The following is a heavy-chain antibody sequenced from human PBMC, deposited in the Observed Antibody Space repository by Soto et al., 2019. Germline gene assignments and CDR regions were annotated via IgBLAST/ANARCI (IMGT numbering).Heavy chain of an antibody. CDR2: IYHSGST. V-gene: IGHV4-31*03. CDR3: ARDYMAVVD. J-gene: IGHJ4*02. Sequence: SETLSLTCTVSGSSISSGSYYWSWIRQHPGKGLEWIGYIYHSGSTYYNPSLKSRATISLDTSKNQFSLKLSSVTAADTAVYYCARDYMAVVDWGQGTLVTVSS. CDR1: GSSISSGSYY. D-gene: IGHD2-15*01.